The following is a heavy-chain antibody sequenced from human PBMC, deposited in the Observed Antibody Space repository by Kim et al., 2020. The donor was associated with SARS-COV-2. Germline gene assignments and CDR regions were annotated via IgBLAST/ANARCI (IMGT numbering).Heavy chain of an antibody. V-gene: IGHV4-4*07. D-gene: IGHD2-21*02. CDR1: GCSISPYY. Sequence: SETLSLTCTVSGCSISPYYWSWIRQPAVKGLEWIGRLYASGGTTYTSSLQNRVTMSVDTSRNQFSLKLRSVTTADSAVYFCARDDSRYFDLWGRGPLVT. J-gene: IGHJ2*01. CDR2: LYASGGT. CDR3: ARDDSRYFDL.